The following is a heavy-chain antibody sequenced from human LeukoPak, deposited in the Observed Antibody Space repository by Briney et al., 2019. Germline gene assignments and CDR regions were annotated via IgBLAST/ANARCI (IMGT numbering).Heavy chain of an antibody. J-gene: IGHJ6*03. CDR3: ARGPDYSDYYYSYYMDV. V-gene: IGHV4-34*01. D-gene: IGHD4-11*01. CDR1: GESFSGYY. Sequence: SETLSLTCAVYGESFSGYYWSWIRQPPGKGLEWIGEINHSGSTNYNPSLKSRVTISVDTSKNQFFLKLSSVTAADTAVYFCARGPDYSDYYYSYYMDVWGKGTTVTVSS. CDR2: INHSGST.